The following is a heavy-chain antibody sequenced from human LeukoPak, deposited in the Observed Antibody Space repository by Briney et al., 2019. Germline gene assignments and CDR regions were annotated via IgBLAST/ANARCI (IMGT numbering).Heavy chain of an antibody. CDR2: INPNSGGT. Sequence: ASVKVSCKASGYTFTGYYMHWVRQAPGQGLEWMGWINPNSGGTNYARKFQGRVTMTRDTSISTAYMELSRLRSDDTAVYYCARDVSGTDPYFDYWGQGTLVTVSS. V-gene: IGHV1-2*02. D-gene: IGHD3-3*01. CDR1: GYTFTGYY. J-gene: IGHJ4*02. CDR3: ARDVSGTDPYFDY.